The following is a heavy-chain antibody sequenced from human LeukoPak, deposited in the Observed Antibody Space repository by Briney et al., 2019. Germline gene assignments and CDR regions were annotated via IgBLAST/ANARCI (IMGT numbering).Heavy chain of an antibody. V-gene: IGHV5-51*01. CDR2: IYPGDSDT. CDR1: GYSFTSYW. Sequence: GASLKISCKGAGYSFTSYWIGWVRQMPGKGLEWMGIIYPGDSDTRYSPSFQGQVTISADKSISTASLQWSSLKASDTAMYYCARQTGYYYDSSGIRYDAFDIWGQGTMVTVSS. CDR3: ARQTGYYYDSSGIRYDAFDI. J-gene: IGHJ3*02. D-gene: IGHD3-22*01.